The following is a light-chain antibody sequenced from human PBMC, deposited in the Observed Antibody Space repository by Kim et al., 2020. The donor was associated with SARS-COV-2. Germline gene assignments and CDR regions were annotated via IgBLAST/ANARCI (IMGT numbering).Light chain of an antibody. Sequence: DIQMTQSPSSLSASVGDRVTITCRASQSISTNLNWYQQKPGKAPKLLIYAASSLQSGVPSRFSGSGSGTDFTLTISSLQPEDFANYYCHQSYCNPWTFGQGTKVDIK. CDR3: HQSYCNPWT. J-gene: IGKJ1*01. CDR1: QSISTN. CDR2: AAS. V-gene: IGKV1-39*01.